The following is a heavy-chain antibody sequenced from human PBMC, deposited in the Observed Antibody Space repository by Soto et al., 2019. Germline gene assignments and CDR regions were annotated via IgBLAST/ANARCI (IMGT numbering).Heavy chain of an antibody. Sequence: QVQLVESGGGVVQPGRSLRLSCAASGFTFSSYAMHWVRQAPGKGLEWVAVISYDGSNKYYADSVKGRFTISRDNSKNTLYLQMNSLRAEDTAVYYCARDQEVVPAAKDTWYYYYYGMDVWGQGTTVTVSS. D-gene: IGHD2-2*01. CDR3: ARDQEVVPAAKDTWYYYYYGMDV. J-gene: IGHJ6*02. V-gene: IGHV3-30-3*01. CDR1: GFTFSSYA. CDR2: ISYDGSNK.